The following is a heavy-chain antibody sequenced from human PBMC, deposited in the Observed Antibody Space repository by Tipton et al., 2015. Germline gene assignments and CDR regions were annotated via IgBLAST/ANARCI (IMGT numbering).Heavy chain of an antibody. Sequence: SLRLSCAASGSTFSTYAMIWVRQTPGKGLEWVASINDYGVDTYYGDSVKGRFTISRDNSRNSLYLQMNSLRADDTALYHCVTAPNRGDAYWGQGTLVTVSS. CDR1: GSTFSTYA. J-gene: IGHJ4*02. V-gene: IGHV3-23*01. CDR3: VTAPNRGDAY. CDR2: INDYGVDT. D-gene: IGHD3-10*01.